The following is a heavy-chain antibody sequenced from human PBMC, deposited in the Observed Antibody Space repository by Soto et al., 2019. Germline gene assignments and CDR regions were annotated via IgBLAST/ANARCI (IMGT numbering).Heavy chain of an antibody. V-gene: IGHV1-46*01. D-gene: IGHD6-25*01. CDR1: GYTFTIYY. J-gene: IGHJ6*02. CDR3: ARGGRHSDYYYYYGMDV. Sequence: ASVKVSCKAFGYTFTIYYIHWVRQAPGQGLEWMGVINTSGGSPTYAQKCQDRVTMTRDTSTSTVYMELSSLRSEDTAVYYCARGGRHSDYYYYYGMDVWGQGTTVTVSS. CDR2: INTSGGSP.